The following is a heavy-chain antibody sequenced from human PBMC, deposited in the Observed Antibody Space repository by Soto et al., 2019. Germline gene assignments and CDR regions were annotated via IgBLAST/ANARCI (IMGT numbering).Heavy chain of an antibody. CDR2: INPNSGGK. V-gene: IGHV1-2*04. CDR1: GYTFTGYY. Sequence: ASVKVSCKASGYTFTGYYMHWVRQAPGQGLEWMGWINPNSGGKNYAQKFQGWVTMTRDTSISTAYMELSRLRYDDTAVYYCARDGAGIAAAGYYYYGMDVWGQGTTVTVSS. CDR3: ARDGAGIAAAGYYYYGMDV. J-gene: IGHJ6*02. D-gene: IGHD6-13*01.